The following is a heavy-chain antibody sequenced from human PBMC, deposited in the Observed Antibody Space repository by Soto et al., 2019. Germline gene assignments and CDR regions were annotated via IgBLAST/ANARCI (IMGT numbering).Heavy chain of an antibody. J-gene: IGHJ6*02. CDR3: ARPDERGYRSNHHYYYALDV. D-gene: IGHD2-2*01. CDR2: IVPIFGVT. V-gene: IGHV1-69*01. CDR1: GGTFSRYA. Sequence: QVQLVQSGSEVEKPGSSVRLSCKIVGGTFSRYALSWVRQAPGQGLEWIGGIVPIFGVTNYAQKFQDRVTITADEYTSTAYLDLRVLRSEDTAVYYCARPDERGYRSNHHYYYALDVWGQGTTVTVPS.